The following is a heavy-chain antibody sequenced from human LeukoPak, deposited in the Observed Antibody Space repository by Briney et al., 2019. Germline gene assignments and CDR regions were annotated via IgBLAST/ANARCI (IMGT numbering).Heavy chain of an antibody. CDR1: GFSVSSNY. CDR3: AKTIGSGSYFDY. CDR2: ISGSGGST. Sequence: GGSLRLSCAASGFSVSSNYMNWVRQAPGKGLEWVSSISGSGGSTYYADSVKGRFTISRDNSKNTLSLQMNSLRADDTAVYYCAKTIGSGSYFDYWGQGTLVTVSS. V-gene: IGHV3-23*01. J-gene: IGHJ4*02. D-gene: IGHD6-19*01.